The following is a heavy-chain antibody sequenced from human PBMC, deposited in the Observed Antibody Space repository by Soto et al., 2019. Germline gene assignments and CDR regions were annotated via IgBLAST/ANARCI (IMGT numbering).Heavy chain of an antibody. CDR3: ARDKGTTCLDT. V-gene: IGHV3-33*01. Sequence: GGSLRLSCAASGLPFSASGMHWVRQAPGKGLEWVAMIWSDGSKEYYADSVKGRFTITRDNSKNMVFLQMDSLRAEDTAVYYCARDKGTTCLDTWGQGNMVTVSS. CDR1: GLPFSASG. D-gene: IGHD1-26*01. CDR2: IWSDGSKE. J-gene: IGHJ5*02.